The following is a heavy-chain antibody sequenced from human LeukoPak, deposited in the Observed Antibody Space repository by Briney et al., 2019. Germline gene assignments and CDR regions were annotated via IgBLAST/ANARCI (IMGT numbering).Heavy chain of an antibody. J-gene: IGHJ4*02. V-gene: IGHV4-28*01. CDR2: IYYSGST. D-gene: IGHD3-16*01. CDR3: ARIGGASNEPYYFDY. Sequence: SDTLSLTCAVSGYSISSSNWWGWIRQPPGKGVECIGYIYYSGSTYYNPSLKSRVTMSVDTPKNQCSLKLSSVTAVDTAVYYCARIGGASNEPYYFDYWGQGTLVTVSS. CDR1: GYSISSSNW.